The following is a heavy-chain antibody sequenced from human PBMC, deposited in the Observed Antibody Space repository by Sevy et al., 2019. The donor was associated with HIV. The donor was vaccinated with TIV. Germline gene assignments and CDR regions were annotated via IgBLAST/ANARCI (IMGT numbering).Heavy chain of an antibody. J-gene: IGHJ4*02. CDR1: GFTFSNYA. V-gene: IGHV3-23*01. Sequence: GESLKFSCAASGFTFSNYAMSWVRQAPGKGLEWVSTFSFGCGKINYADSVKGRFTISRDNSKNTLYLQMNSLRAEDTALYYCAREGCSKPHDYWGQGTLVTVSS. CDR2: FSFGCGKI. CDR3: AREGCSKPHDY. D-gene: IGHD2-2*01.